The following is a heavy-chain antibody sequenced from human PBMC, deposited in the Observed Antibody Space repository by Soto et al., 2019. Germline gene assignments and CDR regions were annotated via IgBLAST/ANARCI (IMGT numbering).Heavy chain of an antibody. V-gene: IGHV1-69*04. CDR3: AREGLDCSGGSCYSFALGY. J-gene: IGHJ4*02. CDR2: IIPILGIA. CDR1: GGTFSSYT. D-gene: IGHD2-15*01. Sequence: KVSCKASGGTFSSYTISWVRQAPGQGLEWMGRIIPILGIANYAQKFQGRVTITADKSTSTAYVELSSLRSEDTAVYYCAREGLDCSGGSCYSFALGYWGQGTLVTVSS.